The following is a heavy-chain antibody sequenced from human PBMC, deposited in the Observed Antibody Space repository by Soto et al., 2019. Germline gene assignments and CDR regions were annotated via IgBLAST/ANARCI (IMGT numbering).Heavy chain of an antibody. D-gene: IGHD6-19*01. V-gene: IGHV4-30-4*01. CDR2: ISYSGST. Sequence: SETLSLTCTVSGGSISSGDFYWSWIRQPPGRGLEWIGYISYSGSTYYNTSLKSRVTISVDTSKNQFSLKLNSVTAADTAVYYCARRRVSIAVAGTDPFDYWGQGTLVTVSS. J-gene: IGHJ4*02. CDR1: GGSISSGDFY. CDR3: ARRRVSIAVAGTDPFDY.